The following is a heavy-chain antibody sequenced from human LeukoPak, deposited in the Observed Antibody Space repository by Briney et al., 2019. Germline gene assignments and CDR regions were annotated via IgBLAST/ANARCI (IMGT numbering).Heavy chain of an antibody. V-gene: IGHV3-11*01. J-gene: IGHJ4*02. CDR3: ARITAASGSGGPLGH. CDR2: ISDGGRAI. Sequence: GGSLRLSCAASGLTFSGYYMAWIRQPPGKGLEWVSYISDGGRAIHHADSVKGRFTISRDNAKNSLYLQMSSLGAEDTAVYYCARITAASGSGGPLGHWGQGTLVTVSS. CDR1: GLTFSGYY. D-gene: IGHD6-13*01.